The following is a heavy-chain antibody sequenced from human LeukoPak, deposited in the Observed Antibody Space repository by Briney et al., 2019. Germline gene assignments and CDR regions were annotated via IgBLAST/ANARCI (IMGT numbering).Heavy chain of an antibody. CDR2: IDPSDSYT. V-gene: IGHV5-10-1*01. D-gene: IGHD3-10*01. Sequence: RGESLKISCKGSGYSFTSYWISWVRQMPGKGLEWMGRIDPSDSYTNYSPSFQGHVTISADKSISTAYLQWSSLKASDTAMYYCARRGYGSGSWGAFDIWGQGTMVTVSS. CDR3: ARRGYGSGSWGAFDI. J-gene: IGHJ3*02. CDR1: GYSFTSYW.